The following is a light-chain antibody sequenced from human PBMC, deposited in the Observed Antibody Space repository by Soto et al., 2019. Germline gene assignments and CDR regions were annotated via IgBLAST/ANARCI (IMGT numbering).Light chain of an antibody. CDR1: QSVSSSY. Sequence: EIVWTQSPGTLSLSPGERATLSCRASQSVSSSYLAWYQQKPGQAPRLLIYGASSRATGIPDRFSGSGSGTDFTLTISRREPEDFAVYYCQQYGSSPLSTFGQGTKLEIK. J-gene: IGKJ2*01. CDR2: GAS. CDR3: QQYGSSPLST. V-gene: IGKV3-20*01.